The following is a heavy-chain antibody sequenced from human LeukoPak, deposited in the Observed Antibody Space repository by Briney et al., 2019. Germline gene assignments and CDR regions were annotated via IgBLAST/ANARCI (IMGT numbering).Heavy chain of an antibody. CDR3: AKVGRQLLSSYFDY. Sequence: GGSLRLSCAASGFTFSSYSMNWVRQAPGKGLEWVSSISSSSSYIYYADSVKGRFTISRDNAKNSLYPQMNSLRAEDTAVYYCAKVGRQLLSSYFDYWGQGTLVTVSS. V-gene: IGHV3-21*04. CDR1: GFTFSSYS. J-gene: IGHJ4*02. D-gene: IGHD2-2*01. CDR2: ISSSSSYI.